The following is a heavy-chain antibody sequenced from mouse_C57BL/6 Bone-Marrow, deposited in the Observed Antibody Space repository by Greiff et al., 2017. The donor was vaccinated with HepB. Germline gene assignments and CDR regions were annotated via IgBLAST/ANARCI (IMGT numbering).Heavy chain of an antibody. CDR3: ARREGLTWTDFDY. Sequence: VQLKEPGPGLVKPSQSLSLTCSVTGYSITSGYYWNWIRQFPGNKLEWVGYIRYDGSNNYNPSLKNRITITRDTSKNQLFLKLNAVTTEDTAAYYVARREGLTWTDFDYWGQGTTLTVSS. J-gene: IGHJ2*01. CDR2: IRYDGSN. D-gene: IGHD4-1*01. V-gene: IGHV3-6*01. CDR1: GYSITSGYY.